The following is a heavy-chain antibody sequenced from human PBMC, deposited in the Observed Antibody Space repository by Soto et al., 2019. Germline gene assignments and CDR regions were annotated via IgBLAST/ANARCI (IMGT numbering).Heavy chain of an antibody. CDR2: INHSGST. J-gene: IGHJ6*02. D-gene: IGHD3-3*01. Sequence: PSWTLSLTCAVYGGSVSGYYWSWIRQPPGKGLEWIGEINHSGSTNYNPSLKSRVTISVDTSKNQFSLKLSSVTAADTAVYYCARVRYCDFWSGFGRYGMDVWGQGTTVTVSS. CDR3: ARVRYCDFWSGFGRYGMDV. CDR1: GGSVSGYY. V-gene: IGHV4-34*01.